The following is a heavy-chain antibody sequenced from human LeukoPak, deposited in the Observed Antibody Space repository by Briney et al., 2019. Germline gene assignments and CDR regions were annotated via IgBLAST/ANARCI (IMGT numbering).Heavy chain of an antibody. V-gene: IGHV3-48*03. CDR2: ISRGGRTV. D-gene: IGHD3-22*01. CDR3: ARDLSGDDSSGYYYGGAFDI. Sequence: GGSLRLSCAASGFTFSNYEMNWVRQAPGKGLDWVAYISRGGRTVDYADSVKGRFTISRDSAKNALYLQMNSLRAEDTALYYCARDLSGDDSSGYYYGGAFDIWGQGTMVTVSS. CDR1: GFTFSNYE. J-gene: IGHJ3*02.